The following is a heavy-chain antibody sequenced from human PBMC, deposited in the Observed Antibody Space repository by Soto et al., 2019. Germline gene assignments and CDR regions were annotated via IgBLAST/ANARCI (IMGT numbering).Heavy chain of an antibody. CDR1: GGSIRSRGYS. D-gene: IGHD7-27*01. V-gene: IGHV4-30-2*01. Sequence: TSETLSLTCAVSGGSIRSRGYSWSWIRQPPGKGLEWIGYIYYSGSTYYNPSLRSRVTISVDRSKNQFSLNLSSVTAADTAMYYCARQKLGHLDFWGQGTLVTVSS. J-gene: IGHJ4*02. CDR2: IYYSGST. CDR3: ARQKLGHLDF.